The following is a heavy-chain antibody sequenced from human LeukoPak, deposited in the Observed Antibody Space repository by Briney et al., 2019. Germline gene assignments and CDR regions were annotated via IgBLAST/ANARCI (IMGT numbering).Heavy chain of an antibody. J-gene: IGHJ4*02. CDR1: GYTFTSYY. CDR3: ARGDGYALGVSFSSSWKGDY. D-gene: IGHD6-13*01. V-gene: IGHV1-46*01. Sequence: ASVKVSCKASGYTFTSYYMHWVRQAPGQGLEWMGIINPSGGSTSYAQKFQGRVTMTRDTSTSTVYMELSSLRSEDTAVYYCARGDGYALGVSFSSSWKGDYWGQGTLVTVSS. CDR2: INPSGGST.